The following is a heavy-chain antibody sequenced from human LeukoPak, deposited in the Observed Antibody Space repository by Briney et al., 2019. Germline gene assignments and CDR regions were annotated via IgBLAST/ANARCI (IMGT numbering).Heavy chain of an antibody. Sequence: GESLKISCKGSGYSFTTYWIGWVRQMPGKGLEWMGIIYPADSATKYSPSFQGQVTISVDKSISTAYLQWSSLKASDTAMYYCARHEDLEMATITLQDWGQGTLVTVSS. CDR1: GYSFTTYW. V-gene: IGHV5-51*01. CDR2: IYPADSAT. D-gene: IGHD5-24*01. CDR3: ARHEDLEMATITLQD. J-gene: IGHJ1*01.